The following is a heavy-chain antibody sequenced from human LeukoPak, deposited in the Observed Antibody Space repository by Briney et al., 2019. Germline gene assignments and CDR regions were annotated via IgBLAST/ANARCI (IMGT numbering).Heavy chain of an antibody. J-gene: IGHJ6*04. CDR3: ARDIAAAGRFYYYYGMDV. V-gene: IGHV1-3*01. Sequence: GSLKLSCKASGYTFTSYAMHWVRQAPGQGLEWMGWINAGNGNTKYSQKFQGRVNITRDTSASTAYMELSSLRSEDTAVYYCARDIAAAGRFYYYYGMDVWGKGTTVTVSS. D-gene: IGHD6-13*01. CDR2: INAGNGNT. CDR1: GYTFTSYA.